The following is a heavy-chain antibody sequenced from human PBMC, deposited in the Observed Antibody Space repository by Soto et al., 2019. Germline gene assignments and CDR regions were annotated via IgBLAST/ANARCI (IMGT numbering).Heavy chain of an antibody. Sequence: SETLSLTCTVSGGSISSSSYYWGWIRQPPGKGLEWIGYIYYSGSTYYNPSLKSRVTISVDTSKNQFSLRLSSVTAADTAVYYCARVFLPAYDFWSGYGYYYYGMDVWGQGTTVTVSS. D-gene: IGHD3-3*01. V-gene: IGHV4-39*07. CDR1: GGSISSSSYY. CDR3: ARVFLPAYDFWSGYGYYYYGMDV. CDR2: IYYSGST. J-gene: IGHJ6*02.